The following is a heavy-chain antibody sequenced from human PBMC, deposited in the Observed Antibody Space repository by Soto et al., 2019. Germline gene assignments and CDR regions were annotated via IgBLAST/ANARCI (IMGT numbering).Heavy chain of an antibody. J-gene: IGHJ3*02. CDR3: AKSLGWRDAFDI. CDR1: GFTFTTSW. Sequence: EVPLVESGGGLVQPGGSLRLSCAASGFTFTTSWMTWVRQAPGKGLEWVANIKQDGNEKYYVDSVKGRFTISRDNAENSLYLQMNSLRAEDTAVYYCAKSLGWRDAFDIWGQGTMVTVSS. CDR2: IKQDGNEK. V-gene: IGHV3-7*01. D-gene: IGHD6-19*01.